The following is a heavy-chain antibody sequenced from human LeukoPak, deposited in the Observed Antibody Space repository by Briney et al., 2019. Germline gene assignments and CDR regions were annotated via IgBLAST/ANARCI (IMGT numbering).Heavy chain of an antibody. CDR3: ARFKVGTNTTQKNAFDI. D-gene: IGHD1-1*01. CDR1: GFTFSNHA. Sequence: GGSLRLSCAASGFTFSNHAMHWVRQAPGKGLEWVAVISFDATKEYFAKSVKGRFTISRDNSKATLYLQMHRLRIEDTALYFCARFKVGTNTTQKNAFDIWGRGTVVAVSS. CDR2: ISFDATKE. V-gene: IGHV3-30*01. J-gene: IGHJ3*02.